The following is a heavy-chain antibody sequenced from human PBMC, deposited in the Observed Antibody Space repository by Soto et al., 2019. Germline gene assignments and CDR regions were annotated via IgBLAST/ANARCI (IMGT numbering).Heavy chain of an antibody. V-gene: IGHV1-69*13. J-gene: IGHJ4*02. D-gene: IGHD4-17*01. CDR2: IIPIFGTA. CDR3: ARGRRAVTTYDY. Sequence: SVKVSCKASGGTFSSYAISWVRQAPGQGLEWMGGIIPIFGTANYAQKFQGRVTITADESTSTAYMELSSLRSEDTAVYYCARGRRAVTTYDYWGQGTLVTVSS. CDR1: GGTFSSYA.